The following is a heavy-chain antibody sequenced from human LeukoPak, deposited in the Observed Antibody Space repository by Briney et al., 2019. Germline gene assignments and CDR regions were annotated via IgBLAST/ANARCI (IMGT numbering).Heavy chain of an antibody. CDR3: ARDSGSYPDAFDI. D-gene: IGHD1-26*01. CDR2: IYSGGST. Sequence: GGSLRLSCAASGFTVSSNYMSWVRQAPGKGLEWVSVIYSGGSTYYADSVKGRFTISRHNSKNTLYLQMNSLRAEDTAVYYCARDSGSYPDAFDIWGQGTMVPVSS. J-gene: IGHJ3*02. CDR1: GFTVSSNY. V-gene: IGHV3-53*04.